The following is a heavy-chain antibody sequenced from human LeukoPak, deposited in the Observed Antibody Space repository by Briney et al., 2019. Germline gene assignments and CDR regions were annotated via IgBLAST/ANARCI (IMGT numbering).Heavy chain of an antibody. D-gene: IGHD6-6*01. CDR3: AKDPSSSSG. Sequence: PGGSLRLSCAASGFTFSSYGMHWVRQAPGTGLEWVAVISYDGSNKYYADSVKGRFTISRDNSKNTLYLQMNSLRAEDTAVYYCAKDPSSSSGWGQGTLVTVSS. J-gene: IGHJ4*02. CDR2: ISYDGSNK. V-gene: IGHV3-30*18. CDR1: GFTFSSYG.